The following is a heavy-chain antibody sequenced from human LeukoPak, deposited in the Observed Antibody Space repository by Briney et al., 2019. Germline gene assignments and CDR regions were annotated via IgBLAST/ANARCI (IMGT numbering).Heavy chain of an antibody. J-gene: IGHJ4*02. CDR1: GYSIIRGYY. CDR2: VYHTGST. CDR3: ARAGWIITSGIDY. D-gene: IGHD3-10*01. V-gene: IGHV4-38-2*01. Sequence: SETLSLTCAVSGYSIIRGYYWALIRQPPGKGLEWIGTVYHTGSTYYNPSLDSRVTISVDTSKNEFSLNLKSVTAADTAVYYCARAGWIITSGIDYWGQGALVTVSS.